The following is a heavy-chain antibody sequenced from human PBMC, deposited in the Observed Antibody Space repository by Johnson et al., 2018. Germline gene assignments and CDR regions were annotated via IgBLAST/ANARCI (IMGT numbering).Heavy chain of an antibody. V-gene: IGHV3-21*01. CDR3: ASHRRYYDSSGRLLRH. CDR1: GFTFSSYS. D-gene: IGHD3-22*01. J-gene: IGHJ1*01. CDR2: ISSSSSYI. Sequence: VQLVESGGGLVKPGGSLRLSCAASGFTFSSYSMNWVRQAPGKGLECVSSISSSSSYIYYADSVKGRFTISRDNAKNSLYLQMNSLRAEDTAVYYWASHRRYYDSSGRLLRHWGQGTLVTVSS.